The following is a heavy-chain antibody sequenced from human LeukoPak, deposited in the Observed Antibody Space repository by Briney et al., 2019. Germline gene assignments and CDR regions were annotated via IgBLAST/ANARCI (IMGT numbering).Heavy chain of an antibody. D-gene: IGHD1-26*01. CDR2: ISSSGSTI. CDR3: AKGRTLVGGSTRSYDY. V-gene: IGHV3-11*01. J-gene: IGHJ4*02. CDR1: GFTFSDYY. Sequence: PGGSLRLSCAASGFTFSDYYMSWIRQAPGKGLEWVSYISSSGSTIYYADSVKGRFTISRDNSKNTLYLQMNSLRVEDTAVYYCAKGRTLVGGSTRSYDYWGQGTLVTVSS.